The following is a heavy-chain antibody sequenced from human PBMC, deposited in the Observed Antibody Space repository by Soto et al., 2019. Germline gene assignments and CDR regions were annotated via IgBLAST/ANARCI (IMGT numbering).Heavy chain of an antibody. D-gene: IGHD2-2*02. Sequence: VQVVQSEAEAKKPGSSLKLSCEVSGVTFSNAAFSWVRQAPGQGLEWMGGIIPIFGGAKYARKFQGRVEITADELAYILYREVTSLRIDDTAVYFCARGGQYRHQAIITKYFGIDAWGQGTTVTVS. CDR1: GVTFSNAA. J-gene: IGHJ6*02. CDR2: IIPIFGGA. CDR3: ARGGQYRHQAIITKYFGIDA. V-gene: IGHV1-69*01.